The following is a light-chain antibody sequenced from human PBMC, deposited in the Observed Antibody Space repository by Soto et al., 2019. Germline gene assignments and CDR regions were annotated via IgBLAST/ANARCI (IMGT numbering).Light chain of an antibody. V-gene: IGLV1-44*01. CDR3: ASWDDSLSGWV. J-gene: IGLJ3*02. Sequence: QSVLTQPPSASGTPGQTVSISCSGSNSNIGRNTVNWFQQVPGTAPKLLIYSNNQRPSGVPDRFSGSKSGTSASLAIRGLQFEDEADYYCASWDDSLSGWVFGGGTKLTVL. CDR2: SNN. CDR1: NSNIGRNT.